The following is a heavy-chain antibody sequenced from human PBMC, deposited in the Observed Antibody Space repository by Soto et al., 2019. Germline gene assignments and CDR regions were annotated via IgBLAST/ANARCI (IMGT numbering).Heavy chain of an antibody. Sequence: QVQLVQSGAEVGKPGSSVKVSCKASGDSFSSYTLSWMRQAPGHGLEWMGRIVPLLGTTNYAQKFQGSVTFTADKSTSTVYMELRSLRSADTALYYCARVLSAVAGTQAFDIWGQGTMVIVSS. D-gene: IGHD6-19*01. CDR2: IVPLLGTT. V-gene: IGHV1-69*08. J-gene: IGHJ3*02. CDR1: GDSFSSYT. CDR3: ARVLSAVAGTQAFDI.